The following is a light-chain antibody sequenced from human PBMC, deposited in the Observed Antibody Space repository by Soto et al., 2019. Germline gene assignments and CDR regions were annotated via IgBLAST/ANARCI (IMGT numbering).Light chain of an antibody. CDR3: TSWTTSTTMI. CDR1: SSDIGAYNF. CDR2: DVN. V-gene: IGLV2-14*03. Sequence: QSVLTQPASVSGSPGQSITISCTGTSSDIGAYNFVSWYQQHPGKAPKLMLYDVNIRPSGVSNRFSCSKSGNTASLTISGLQAEDEADYYCTSWTTSTTMIFGGGTKLTVL. J-gene: IGLJ2*01.